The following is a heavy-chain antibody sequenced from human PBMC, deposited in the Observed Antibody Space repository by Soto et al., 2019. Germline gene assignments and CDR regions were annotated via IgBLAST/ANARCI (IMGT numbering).Heavy chain of an antibody. CDR1: GFSFSTYS. CDR2: ISTRGEV. V-gene: IGHV3-21*01. J-gene: IGHJ6*02. D-gene: IGHD2-21*02. CDR3: AREETAWPLAYGLDV. Sequence: GGSLRLSCAASGFSFSTYSMNWVRQAPGKGLEWVSSISTRGEVYYADSVKGRFTISRDNSKNSVSLQMNSLRGDDTAVYYCAREETAWPLAYGLDVWGQGTTVTGSS.